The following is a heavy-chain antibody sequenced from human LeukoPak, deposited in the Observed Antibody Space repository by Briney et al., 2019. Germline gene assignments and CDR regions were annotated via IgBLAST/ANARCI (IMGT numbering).Heavy chain of an antibody. CDR1: GYSFTSYV. Sequence: ASVKVSCKPSGYSFTSYVMHWVCQAPGQRLEWMGGIIPIFGTANYAQKFQGRVTITADESTSTAYMELSSLRSEDTAVYYCARSYQYSGLFDYWGQGTLVTVSS. CDR3: ARSYQYSGLFDY. CDR2: IIPIFGTA. D-gene: IGHD5-12*01. J-gene: IGHJ4*02. V-gene: IGHV1-69*13.